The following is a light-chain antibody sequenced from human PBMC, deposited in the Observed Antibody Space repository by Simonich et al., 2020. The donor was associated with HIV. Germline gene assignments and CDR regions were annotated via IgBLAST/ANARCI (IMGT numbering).Light chain of an antibody. CDR3: SSYTSGNTWV. Sequence: QSALTQPASVSGSPGQSITISCTGTSSDVGVYNYVSWYQQHPGKAPQLMIYYVNKRPSGVSNRFSGSKSGNRASLTISGLQAEDEADYYCSSYTSGNTWVFGGGTKLTVL. CDR2: YVN. J-gene: IGLJ3*02. V-gene: IGLV2-14*03. CDR1: SSDVGVYNY.